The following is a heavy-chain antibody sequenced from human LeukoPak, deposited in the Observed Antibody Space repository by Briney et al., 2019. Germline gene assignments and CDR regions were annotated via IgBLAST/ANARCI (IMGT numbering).Heavy chain of an antibody. Sequence: PGGSLRLSCEASGFTFTTYWMSWVRQAPGKGPEWVACTKPDGTETHYVDSVKGRFTISRDNARNSLHLQMNSLRVEDTAVYYCASLEYWGGPDYWGQGTLVTVSS. J-gene: IGHJ4*02. CDR3: ASLEYWGGPDY. CDR1: GFTFTTYW. CDR2: TKPDGTET. V-gene: IGHV3-7*01. D-gene: IGHD7-27*01.